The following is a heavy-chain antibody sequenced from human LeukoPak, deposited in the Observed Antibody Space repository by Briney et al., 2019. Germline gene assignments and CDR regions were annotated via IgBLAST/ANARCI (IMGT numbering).Heavy chain of an antibody. J-gene: IGHJ4*02. CDR1: GGSISSGGYS. V-gene: IGHV4-30-2*01. Sequence: SETLSLTCAVSGGSISSGGYSWSWIRQPPGKGLEWIGYIYHSGSTYYNPSLKSRVTISVDRSKNQFSLKLSSVTAADTAVYYCARDEGYCSGGSCWDYWGQGTLVTVSS. CDR2: IYHSGST. D-gene: IGHD2-15*01. CDR3: ARDEGYCSGGSCWDY.